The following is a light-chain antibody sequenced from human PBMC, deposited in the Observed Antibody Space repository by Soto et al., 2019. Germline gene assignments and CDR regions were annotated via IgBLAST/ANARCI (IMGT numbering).Light chain of an antibody. J-gene: IGKJ4*01. V-gene: IGKV3-15*01. CDR1: QSVSSN. Sequence: EIVMTQSPATLSVSPGERATLSCRASQSVSSNLAWYQQKPGQAPRLLIYGASTRATGIPARFSGSGSGTEFRLTISSLQSGDFAVYYCQQYNNWPPLTFGGGTKVEIK. CDR3: QQYNNWPPLT. CDR2: GAS.